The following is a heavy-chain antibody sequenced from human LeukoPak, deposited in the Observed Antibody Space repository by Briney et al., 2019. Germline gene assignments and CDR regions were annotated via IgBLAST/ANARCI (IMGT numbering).Heavy chain of an antibody. CDR3: ASNHKRAGLDY. V-gene: IGHV4-34*01. CDR2: INHSVST. CDR1: GGSFSGYY. D-gene: IGHD5-24*01. Sequence: SETLSLTCAVYGGSFSGYYWSWIRQPPGKGLEWIGEINHSVSTNYNPSLKSRVTISVDTSKNQFSLKLSSVTAADTAVYYCASNHKRAGLDYWGQGTLVTVSS. J-gene: IGHJ4*02.